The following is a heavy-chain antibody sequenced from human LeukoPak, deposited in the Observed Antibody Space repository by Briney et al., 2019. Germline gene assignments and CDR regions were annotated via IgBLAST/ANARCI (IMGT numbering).Heavy chain of an antibody. CDR1: GYTFSSYT. CDR2: INTNTGNP. CDR3: ASGPSYSGSNEYFDS. J-gene: IGHJ4*02. Sequence: ASAKVSCKASGYTFSSYTMNWVRQAPGQGLEWMGWINTNTGNPTYAQDYTGRFVFSLDASVSTTYLQISRLKAEDTAVYYCASGPSYSGSNEYFDSWGQGTLVTVSS. V-gene: IGHV7-4-1*02. D-gene: IGHD1-26*01.